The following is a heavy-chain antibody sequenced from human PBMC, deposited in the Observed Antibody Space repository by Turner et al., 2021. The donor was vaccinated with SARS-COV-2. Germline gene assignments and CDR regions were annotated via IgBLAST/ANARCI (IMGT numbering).Heavy chain of an antibody. J-gene: IGHJ6*02. CDR3: ARPKFPYYYYGMDV. D-gene: IGHD2-21*01. Sequence: VQPVESGGGLVKPGGSLRLSCAASGFTFSDYFMSWIRQAPGKGLEWVSYISSSTIYTNYADSVKGRFTISRDNAKNSLYLQMNSLRAEDTAVYYCARPKFPYYYYGMDVWGQGTTVTVSS. CDR2: ISSSTIYT. V-gene: IGHV3-11*06. CDR1: GFTFSDYF.